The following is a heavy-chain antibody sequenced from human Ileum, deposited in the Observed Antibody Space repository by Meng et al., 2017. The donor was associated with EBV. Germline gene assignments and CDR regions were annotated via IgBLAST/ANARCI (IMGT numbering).Heavy chain of an antibody. J-gene: IGHJ4*02. CDR1: GGSFSGYY. Sequence: QVQLQEVGAGLLKPSGTLSPTCAVYGGSFSGYYWSWIRQPPGKGLEWIGEINHSGSTNYNPSLKSRVTISVDTSKNQFSLKLSSVTAADTAVYYCARGNKVSDRGFDYWGQGTLVTVSS. V-gene: IGHV4-34*01. CDR3: ARGNKVSDRGFDY. CDR2: INHSGST. D-gene: IGHD3-10*01.